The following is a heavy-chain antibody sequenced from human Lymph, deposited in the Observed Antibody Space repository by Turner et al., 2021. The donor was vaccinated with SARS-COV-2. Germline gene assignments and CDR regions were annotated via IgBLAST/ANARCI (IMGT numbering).Heavy chain of an antibody. D-gene: IGHD3-10*01. CDR3: ARSRDLQSMIRGVDPFDY. CDR2: INPNRGGT. CDR1: GSTFTGYY. V-gene: IGHV1-2*02. J-gene: IGHJ4*02. Sequence: QVQLVQSGAAVKKPVASVKFSCKASGSTFTGYYMHWVRQAPGKGLEWMGWINPNRGGTNYPQKFKGRVTMTRDTSISRAYMELSRLRSDDTAVYYCARSRDLQSMIRGVDPFDYWGQGTLVTVSS.